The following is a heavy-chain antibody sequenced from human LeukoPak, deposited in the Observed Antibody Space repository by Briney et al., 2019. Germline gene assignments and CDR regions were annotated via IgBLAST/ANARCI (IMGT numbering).Heavy chain of an antibody. CDR3: ASYYDSSGYYYR. Sequence: PSETLSLTCAVSGGSISSGGYSWSWIRQPPGKGLEWIGYIYHSGSTYYNPSLKSRVTISVDRSKNQFSLKLSSVTAADTAVYYCASYYDSSGYYYRWGQGSLVTVSS. V-gene: IGHV4-30-2*01. D-gene: IGHD3-22*01. J-gene: IGHJ4*02. CDR1: GGSISSGGYS. CDR2: IYHSGST.